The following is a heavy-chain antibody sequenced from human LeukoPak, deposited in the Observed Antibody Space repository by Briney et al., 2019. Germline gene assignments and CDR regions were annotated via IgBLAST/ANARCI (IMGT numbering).Heavy chain of an antibody. CDR2: INTNTGNP. D-gene: IGHD3-9*01. CDR3: ARRYFDWPPPNDAFGI. CDR1: GYTFTSYA. V-gene: IGHV7-4-1*02. J-gene: IGHJ3*02. Sequence: GASVKVSCKASGYTFTSYAMNWVRQAPGQGLEWMGWINTNTGNPTYAQGFTGRFVFSLDTSVSTAYLQISSLKAEDTAVYYCARRYFDWPPPNDAFGIWGQGTMVTVSS.